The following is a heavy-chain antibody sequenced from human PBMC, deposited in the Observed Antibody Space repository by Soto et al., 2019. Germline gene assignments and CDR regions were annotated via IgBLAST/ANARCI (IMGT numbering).Heavy chain of an antibody. D-gene: IGHD6-13*01. V-gene: IGHV3-15*07. CDR3: TTDYDSNSWLLLYYGMDV. CDR1: GFTFSNSW. CDR2: IKSKTDGGTT. J-gene: IGHJ6*02. Sequence: PRVSPRLSCAAPGFTFSNSWMNWVRQAPGKGLEWVGRIKSKTDGGTTDYAAPVKGRFTISRDDSKNELYLQMNSLKTEDTAVYYCTTDYDSNSWLLLYYGMDVWGQGITVTVSS.